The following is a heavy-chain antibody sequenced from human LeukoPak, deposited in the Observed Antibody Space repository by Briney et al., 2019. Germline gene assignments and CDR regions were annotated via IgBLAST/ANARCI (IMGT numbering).Heavy chain of an antibody. CDR1: GYSISSGYY. V-gene: IGHV4-38-2*02. Sequence: PSETPSLTCTVSGYSISSGYYWGWIRQPPGKGLEWIGSIYHSGSTYYNPSLKSRVTISVDTSKNQFSLKLSSVTAEDTAVYYCARSPSYYYYYMDVWGKGTTVTVSS. CDR3: ARSPSYYYYYMDV. J-gene: IGHJ6*03. CDR2: IYHSGST.